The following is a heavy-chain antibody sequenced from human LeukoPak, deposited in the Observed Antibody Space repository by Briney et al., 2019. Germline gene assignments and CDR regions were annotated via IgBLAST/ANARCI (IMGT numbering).Heavy chain of an antibody. J-gene: IGHJ4*02. CDR3: ARPSSTAPPYYYDL. V-gene: IGHV4-30-2*01. D-gene: IGHD3-16*01. CDR2: IYHSGST. Sequence: PSETLSLTCTVSGGSISSGGYYWSWIRQPPGKGLEWIGYIYHSGSTYYNPSLKSRVTISVDRSKNQFSLKLSSVTAADTAVYYCARPSSTAPPYYYDLWGQGTLVTVSS. CDR1: GGSISSGGYY.